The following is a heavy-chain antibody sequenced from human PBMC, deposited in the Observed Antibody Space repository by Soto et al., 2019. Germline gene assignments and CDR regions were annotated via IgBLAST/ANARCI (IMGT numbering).Heavy chain of an antibody. Sequence: KLVESGGGLVKPGESLRLSCVVSGFTFRNAWMSWVRQAPGKGLEWVGRIKSETDGGTTNYAAPVKGRFTISRDDAKNMLYLQMNSLKSEDTAIYFCTSGVTVTYYYFDYWGQGTLVTVSS. J-gene: IGHJ4*02. V-gene: IGHV3-15*01. CDR1: GFTFRNAW. CDR3: TSGVTVTYYYFDY. D-gene: IGHD4-17*01. CDR2: IKSETDGGTT.